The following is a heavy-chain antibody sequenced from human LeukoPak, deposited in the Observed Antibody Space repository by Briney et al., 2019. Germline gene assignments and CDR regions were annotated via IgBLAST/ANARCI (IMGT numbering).Heavy chain of an antibody. Sequence: PSETLSLTCAVYGGSFSGYYWSWIRQPPGKGLEWIGEINHSGSTYYNPSLKSRVTISVDTSKNQFSLKLSSVTAADTAVYYCARGLSPPVHGDGYNFPIDYWGQGTLVTVSS. CDR3: ARGLSPPVHGDGYNFPIDY. D-gene: IGHD5-24*01. V-gene: IGHV4-34*01. CDR2: INHSGST. CDR1: GGSFSGYY. J-gene: IGHJ4*02.